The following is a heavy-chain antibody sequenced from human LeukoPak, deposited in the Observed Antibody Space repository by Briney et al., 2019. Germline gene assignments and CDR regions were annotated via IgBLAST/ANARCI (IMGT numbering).Heavy chain of an antibody. Sequence: GGSLRLSCEASGFTFSTYWMSWVRQAPGKGPEWVGNINQDGTEKHFVDSMRGRFTISRDNAKNSLVLQMNSLTDEDTAMYFCARDLYYFESSGYYASDYWGQGTLVTVSS. J-gene: IGHJ4*02. V-gene: IGHV3-7*01. CDR2: INQDGTEK. D-gene: IGHD3-22*01. CDR3: ARDLYYFESSGYYASDY. CDR1: GFTFSTYW.